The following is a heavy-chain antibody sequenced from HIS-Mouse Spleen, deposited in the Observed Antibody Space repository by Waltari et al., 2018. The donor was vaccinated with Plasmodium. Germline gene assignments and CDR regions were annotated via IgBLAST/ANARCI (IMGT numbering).Heavy chain of an antibody. Sequence: QITLKESGPTLVNPTQTLPLTCPFSGFSPTTIGVGVGWLRQPPGKALGWLARSYWDDDKRYSPSLKSRRTNTKDTSKNQVVLTMTNMDPVDTATYYCAHSNIAARRAFEIWGQGTMVTVSS. J-gene: IGHJ3*02. D-gene: IGHD6-6*01. CDR3: AHSNIAARRAFEI. CDR1: GFSPTTIGVG. CDR2: SYWDDDK. V-gene: IGHV2-5*02.